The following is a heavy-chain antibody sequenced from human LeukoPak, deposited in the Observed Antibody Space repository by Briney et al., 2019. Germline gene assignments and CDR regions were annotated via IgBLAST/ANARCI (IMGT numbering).Heavy chain of an antibody. CDR2: IYPGDSDT. Sequence: GESLKISCKGSGYSFTSYWIGWVRQMPGKGLEWMGIIYPGDSDTRYSPSFQGRVTISADKSISTAYLQWSSLKASDTAMYYCARGGYSYGGYYYYMDVWGKGTTVTVSS. J-gene: IGHJ6*03. D-gene: IGHD5-18*01. CDR3: ARGGYSYGGYYYYMDV. V-gene: IGHV5-51*01. CDR1: GYSFTSYW.